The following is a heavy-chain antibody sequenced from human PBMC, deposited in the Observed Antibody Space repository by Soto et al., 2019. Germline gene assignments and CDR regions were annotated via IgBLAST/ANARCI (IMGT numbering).Heavy chain of an antibody. D-gene: IGHD4-4*01. V-gene: IGHV3-30-3*01. Sequence: QVQLVESGGGVVQPGRSLRLSCAASGFTFSSYAMHWVRQAPGKGLEWVAVISYDGSNKYYADSVKGRFTISRDNSKNTLYLQMNSLRAEDTAVYYCATTPATAKHPIDYWGQGTLVTVSS. CDR2: ISYDGSNK. CDR3: ATTPATAKHPIDY. CDR1: GFTFSSYA. J-gene: IGHJ4*02.